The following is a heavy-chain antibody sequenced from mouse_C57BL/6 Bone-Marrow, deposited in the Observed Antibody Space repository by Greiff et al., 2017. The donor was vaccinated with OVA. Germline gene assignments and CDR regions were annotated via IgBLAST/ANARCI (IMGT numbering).Heavy chain of an antibody. CDR2: FHPYNDDT. V-gene: IGHV1-47*01. CDR1: GYTFTTYP. Sequence: VQLVESGAELVKPGASVKMSCKASGYTFTTYPIEWMKQNHGKSLEWIGNFHPYNDDTKYNEKFKGKATLTVEKSSSTVYLELSRLTSDDSAVYYCARSGPSNHGDYAMDYWGQGTSVTVSS. D-gene: IGHD2-10*02. CDR3: ARSGPSNHGDYAMDY. J-gene: IGHJ4*01.